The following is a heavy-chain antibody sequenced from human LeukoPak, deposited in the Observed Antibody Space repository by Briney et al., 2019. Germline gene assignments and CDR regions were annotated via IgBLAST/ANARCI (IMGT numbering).Heavy chain of an antibody. V-gene: IGHV1-2*02. Sequence: ASVKVSCKASGYTFTGYCMHWVRQAPGQGLEWMGWINPNSGGTNYAQKFQGRVTMTRDTSISTAYMELSRLRSDDTAVYYCARGLGGATTLPYYYYYYMDVWGKGTTVTVSS. CDR1: GYTFTGYC. J-gene: IGHJ6*03. D-gene: IGHD1-26*01. CDR3: ARGLGGATTLPYYYYYYMDV. CDR2: INPNSGGT.